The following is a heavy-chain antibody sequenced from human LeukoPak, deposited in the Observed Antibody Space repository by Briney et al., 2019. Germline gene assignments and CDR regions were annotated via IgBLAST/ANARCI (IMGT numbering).Heavy chain of an antibody. J-gene: IGHJ4*02. CDR2: IYSGGST. D-gene: IGHD5-18*01. CDR3: ARVLSYSGYSYDY. Sequence: GGSLRLSCAASGFTVSSNYMSWVRQAPGKGLEWVSVIYSGGSTYYADSVKGRFTISRDNSKNTLYLQMNSLRAEDTAVYYCARVLSYSGYSYDYWGQGTLVTVSS. V-gene: IGHV3-66*01. CDR1: GFTVSSNY.